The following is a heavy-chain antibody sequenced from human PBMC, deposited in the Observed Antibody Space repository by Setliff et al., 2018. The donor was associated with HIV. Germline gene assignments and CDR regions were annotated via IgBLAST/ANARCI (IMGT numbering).Heavy chain of an antibody. CDR3: ARRSGWSEDY. V-gene: IGHV4-34*01. CDR2: INHSGST. Sequence: PSETLSLTCAVYGGSFSGYYWSWIRQPPGKGLEWIGEINHSGSTNYNPSLKSRVTMSVDTSKNQFSLKLSSVTAADTAVYYCARRSGWSEDYWGQGTLVTVSS. CDR1: GGSFSGYY. D-gene: IGHD6-19*01. J-gene: IGHJ4*02.